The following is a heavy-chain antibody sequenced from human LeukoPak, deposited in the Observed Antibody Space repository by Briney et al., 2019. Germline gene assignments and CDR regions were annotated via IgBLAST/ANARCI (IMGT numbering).Heavy chain of an antibody. Sequence: PGGSLRLSCAASGFTFSDYYMSWIRQAPGKGLEWVSCISSSGSTIYYADSVKGRFTISRDNAKNSLYLQMNSLRAEDTAVYYCARVRWELLLVDYWGQGTLVTVSS. V-gene: IGHV3-11*04. CDR1: GFTFSDYY. CDR3: ARVRWELLLVDY. CDR2: ISSSGSTI. J-gene: IGHJ4*02. D-gene: IGHD1-26*01.